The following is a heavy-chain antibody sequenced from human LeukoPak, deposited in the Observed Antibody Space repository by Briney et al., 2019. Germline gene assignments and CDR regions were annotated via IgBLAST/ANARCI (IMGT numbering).Heavy chain of an antibody. D-gene: IGHD4-23*01. CDR3: ARRGATYGGNHFDL. CDR2: IYYSGST. J-gene: IGHJ4*02. V-gene: IGHV4-59*08. CDR1: NGSITNYY. Sequence: SETLSLTCTVSNGSITNYYWSWIRQTTGKGLEWIGFIYYSGSTNYNPSLKSRVTMSVDTSNNQFSLKLSSVTAADTAVYYCARRGATYGGNHFDLWGQGTLVTVSS.